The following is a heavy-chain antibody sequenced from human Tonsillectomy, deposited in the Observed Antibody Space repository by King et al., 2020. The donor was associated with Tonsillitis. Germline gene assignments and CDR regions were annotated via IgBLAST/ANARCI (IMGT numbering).Heavy chain of an antibody. D-gene: IGHD4-17*01. CDR1: GYTFASYG. CDR3: AALNYADYAAYV. V-gene: IGHV1-18*01. Sequence: VQLVESGTEVKKPGASVKVSCKASGYTFASYGITWVRQAPGQGLECMGWISTYNGNTKYVQKFQGRVTMTTDTSTSTAYMELRSLRSDDTAVYYCAALNYADYAAYVWGQGTLVTVSS. CDR2: ISTYNGNT. J-gene: IGHJ4*02.